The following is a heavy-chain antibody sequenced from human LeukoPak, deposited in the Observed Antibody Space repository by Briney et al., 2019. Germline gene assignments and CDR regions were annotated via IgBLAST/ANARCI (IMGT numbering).Heavy chain of an antibody. CDR3: ARRSDYVDY. CDR1: GFTFSRFP. V-gene: IGHV3-64*02. CDR2: ITDNGHST. Sequence: GGSLRLSCVASGFTFSRFPMHWVRQAPGKGLEYVSAITDNGHSTFYADSVKDRFIISRDNSKNTLYLQMGSLRFEDMGVYYCARRSDYVDYWGQGTLVTVSS. J-gene: IGHJ4*02. D-gene: IGHD6-19*01.